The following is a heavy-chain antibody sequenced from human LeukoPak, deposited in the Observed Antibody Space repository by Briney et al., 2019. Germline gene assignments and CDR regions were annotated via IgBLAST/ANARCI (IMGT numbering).Heavy chain of an antibody. D-gene: IGHD2-2*01. CDR3: ARDEVPAALLGYGMDV. V-gene: IGHV3-9*01. CDR1: GFAFDDYA. J-gene: IGHJ6*02. CDR2: ISWNSGSI. Sequence: GRSLRLSCAASGFAFDDYAMHWVRQAPGKGLEWVSGISWNSGSIGYADSVKGRFTISRDNAKNSLYLQMNSLRAEDTAVYYCARDEVPAALLGYGMDVWGQGTTVTVSS.